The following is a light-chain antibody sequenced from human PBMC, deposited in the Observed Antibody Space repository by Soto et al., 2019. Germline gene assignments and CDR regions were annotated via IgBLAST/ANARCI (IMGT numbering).Light chain of an antibody. CDR1: QSISSG. CDR3: QKYNTWPRT. J-gene: IGKJ1*01. Sequence: DLQMTQSPSTLSASLGDSVTITCRASQSISSGLAWYQLKTGKAPKFLIHKESTLESGVPSRFSGSRSGTDLNLTISRLQSEDFATYYCQKYNTWPRTCGQGTKVDIK. CDR2: KES. V-gene: IGKV1-5*03.